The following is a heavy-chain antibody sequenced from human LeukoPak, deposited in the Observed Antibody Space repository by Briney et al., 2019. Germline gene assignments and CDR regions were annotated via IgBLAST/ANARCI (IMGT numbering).Heavy chain of an antibody. Sequence: ASVKVSCKASGYTFTSYYMHWVRQAPGHGLEWMGVINPSGGSTSYAQTLQGRVTMTRDTTTSTVYMELSSLRSEDTAVYYCAREEDSSGYYYYYYYGMDVWGQGNTVTVSS. CDR2: INPSGGST. V-gene: IGHV1-46*01. J-gene: IGHJ6*02. CDR1: GYTFTSYY. D-gene: IGHD3-22*01. CDR3: AREEDSSGYYYYYYYGMDV.